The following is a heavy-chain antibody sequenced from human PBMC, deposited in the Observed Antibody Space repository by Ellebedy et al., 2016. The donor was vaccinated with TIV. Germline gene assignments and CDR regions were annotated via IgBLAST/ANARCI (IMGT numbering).Heavy chain of an antibody. CDR2: ISSEGSTT. CDR1: GFTFSSYW. V-gene: IGHV3-74*03. D-gene: IGHD3-10*01. CDR3: ARDKGAMSTTLGSRFDY. J-gene: IGHJ4*02. Sequence: GESLKISCAASGFTFSSYWMHWVRHAPGKGLVWVSRISSEGSTTTYADSARGRFTISRDNAKNTLYLQMNSLRAEDTAVYYCARDKGAMSTTLGSRFDYWGQGNLVSVSS.